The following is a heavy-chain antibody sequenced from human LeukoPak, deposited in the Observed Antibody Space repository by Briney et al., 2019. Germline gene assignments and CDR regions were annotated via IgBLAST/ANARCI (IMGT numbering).Heavy chain of an antibody. D-gene: IGHD1-26*01. CDR2: IWYDGSNK. J-gene: IGHJ5*02. Sequence: GGSLRLSCAASGFTFSSYGTHWVRQAPGKGLEWVAVIWYDGSNKYYADSVKGRFTISRDNSKNTLYLQMNSLRAEDTAVYYCARDPARSYNWFDPWGQGTLVTVSS. CDR3: ARDPARSYNWFDP. CDR1: GFTFSSYG. V-gene: IGHV3-33*01.